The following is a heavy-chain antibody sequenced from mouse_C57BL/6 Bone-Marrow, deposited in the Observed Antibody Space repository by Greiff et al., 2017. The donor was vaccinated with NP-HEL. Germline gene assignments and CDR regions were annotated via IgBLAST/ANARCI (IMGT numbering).Heavy chain of an antibody. D-gene: IGHD1-1*01. CDR3: ARRDYYGSSYYFDY. CDR1: GYTFTSYW. J-gene: IGHJ2*01. CDR2: IYPSDSET. Sequence: QVQLQQPGAELVRPGSSVKLSCKASGYTFTSYWMDWVKQRPGQGLEWIGNIYPSDSETHYNQKFKDKATLTVDKSSSTAYMQRSSLTSEDSAVYYCARRDYYGSSYYFDYWGQGTTLTVSS. V-gene: IGHV1-61*01.